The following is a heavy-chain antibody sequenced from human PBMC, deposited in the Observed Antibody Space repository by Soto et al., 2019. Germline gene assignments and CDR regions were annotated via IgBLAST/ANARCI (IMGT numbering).Heavy chain of an antibody. CDR3: ARENIVVVPAAKGWFDP. D-gene: IGHD2-2*01. CDR1: SCSIRSGCYY. J-gene: IGHJ5*02. CDR2: VRYGAST. V-gene: IGHV4-31*02. Sequence: SETLSLTWTVSSCSIRSGCYYWTWIRQHEGKGREWIGYVRYGASTYYIPSLTSRVSISVDTSKNQFYLKLSSVTAAETAVYYCARENIVVVPAAKGWFDPWGQGPLVTVSS.